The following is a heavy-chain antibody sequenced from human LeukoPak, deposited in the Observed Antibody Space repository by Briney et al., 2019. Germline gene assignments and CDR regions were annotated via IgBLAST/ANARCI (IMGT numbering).Heavy chain of an antibody. V-gene: IGHV1-46*01. D-gene: IGHD2-15*01. Sequence: GASVKVSCKASGYTFTSYYMHWVRQAPGQGLEWMGTFNPSGNSTSYAQKFQGRVTLTRDTSTSTVYMELSSLRSEDTAVYYCATSAFDYWGQGTLVTAPS. CDR3: ATSAFDY. CDR1: GYTFTSYY. J-gene: IGHJ4*02. CDR2: FNPSGNST.